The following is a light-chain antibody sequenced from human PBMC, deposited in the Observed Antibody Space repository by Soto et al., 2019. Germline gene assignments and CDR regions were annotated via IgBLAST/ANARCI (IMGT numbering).Light chain of an antibody. CDR3: SSYAGSGTFYV. Sequence: GSSGPVVAVSLKRNSSDLGSYDLVSWYQQHPGKAPKLMVYEVTKRPSGVSNRFSGSKSGNTASLTISGLQAEDEADYSCSSYAGSGTFYVFGSGTKVTVL. V-gene: IGLV2-23*02. CDR1: SSDLGSYDL. CDR2: EVT. J-gene: IGLJ1*01.